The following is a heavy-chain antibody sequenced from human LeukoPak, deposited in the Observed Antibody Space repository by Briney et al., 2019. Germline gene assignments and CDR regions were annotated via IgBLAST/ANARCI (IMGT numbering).Heavy chain of an antibody. J-gene: IGHJ5*02. Sequence: ASVKVSCKASGYTFTSYEINWVRQATGHGLEWMGWMNPDSGDTAYAQKFQGRITMTRSTSITTAYMELSSLRSEDTAVYYCARDLGLRGVTNWFDPWGQGTLVTVSS. CDR3: ARDLGLRGVTNWFDP. CDR1: GYTFTSYE. CDR2: MNPDSGDT. V-gene: IGHV1-8*01. D-gene: IGHD3-10*01.